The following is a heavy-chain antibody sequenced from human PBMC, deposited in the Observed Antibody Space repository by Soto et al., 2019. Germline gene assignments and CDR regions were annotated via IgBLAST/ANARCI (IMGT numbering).Heavy chain of an antibody. J-gene: IGHJ4*02. D-gene: IGHD2-15*01. CDR2: IYWDDDK. V-gene: IGHV2-5*02. CDR1: GFSLSTHGVG. Sequence: QITLKESGPTLVKPTQTLTLTCTFSGFSLSTHGVGVGWIRQPAGKALEWLALIYWDDDKRYSASLNSRLTITKGTSKNQLVLTMTNMDPVDTATYYCAHAMLYCTGGSCSTLFDSWGQGTLVTVSS. CDR3: AHAMLYCTGGSCSTLFDS.